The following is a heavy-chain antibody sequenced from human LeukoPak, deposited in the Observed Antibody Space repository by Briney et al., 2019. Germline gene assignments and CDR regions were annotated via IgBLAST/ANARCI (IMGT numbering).Heavy chain of an antibody. CDR1: TVSFSGGAYY. V-gene: IGHV4-31*03. CDR3: ARRSSGYYVFDF. J-gene: IGHJ4*02. Sequence: SETLSLTCSVSTVSFSGGAYYWSWIRQYPGKGLEWIGYRYYDGSTNYKPSLRSRVSISIDTSKSQFSLNLTSVTVADTAVYYCARRSSGYYVFDFWGQGILVTVSS. CDR2: RYYDGST. D-gene: IGHD3-16*01.